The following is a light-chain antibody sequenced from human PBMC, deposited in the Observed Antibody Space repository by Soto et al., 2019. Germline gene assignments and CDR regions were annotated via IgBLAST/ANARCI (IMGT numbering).Light chain of an antibody. J-gene: IGKJ1*01. V-gene: IGKV4-1*01. Sequence: DIVMTQSPDSLAVSLGERATINCKSSQSVLYSSNNKNHLAWYQQKPGQPPKLLIYWASTRESGVPDRCSRSGSGTDFTVTISSLQAEDAAVYYCQQYYSTPPTFGQGTKVEIK. CDR1: QSVLYSSNNKNH. CDR2: WAS. CDR3: QQYYSTPPT.